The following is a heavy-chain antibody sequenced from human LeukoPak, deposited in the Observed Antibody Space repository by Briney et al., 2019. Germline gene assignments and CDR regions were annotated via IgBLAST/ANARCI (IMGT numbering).Heavy chain of an antibody. D-gene: IGHD1-26*01. CDR1: GFPLSDYW. J-gene: IGHJ4*02. Sequence: PGGSLRLSCAASGFPLSDYWMSWVRQAPGKGLEWVANIKQDGGEIYYVDSVKGRFTISRDNAKNSLYLQMNSLTAEDTGVHYCARDKIVGATHFDYWGQGTLVTVSS. CDR3: ARDKIVGATHFDY. V-gene: IGHV3-7*01. CDR2: IKQDGGEI.